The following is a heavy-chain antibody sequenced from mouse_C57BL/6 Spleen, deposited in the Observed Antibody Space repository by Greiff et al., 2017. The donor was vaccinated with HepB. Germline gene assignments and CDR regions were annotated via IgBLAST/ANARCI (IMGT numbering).Heavy chain of an antibody. J-gene: IGHJ2*01. CDR3: ARGDMTTVVAGDY. CDR1: GYAFSSSW. D-gene: IGHD1-1*01. Sequence: QVQLKQSGPELVKPGASVKISCKASGYAFSSSWMNWVKQRPGKGLEWIGRIYPGDGDTNYNGKFKGKATLTADKSSSTAYMQLSSLTSEDSAVYFCARGDMTTVVAGDYWGQGTTLTVSS. V-gene: IGHV1-82*01. CDR2: IYPGDGDT.